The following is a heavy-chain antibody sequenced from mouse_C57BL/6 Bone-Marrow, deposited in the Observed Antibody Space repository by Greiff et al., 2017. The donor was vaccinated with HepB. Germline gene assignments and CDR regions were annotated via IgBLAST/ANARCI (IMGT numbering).Heavy chain of an antibody. CDR1: GYTFTDYY. CDR2: INPNNGGT. CDR3: ARAYYYYGSSYPGY. Sequence: VQLQQSGPELVKPGASVKISCKASGYTFTDYYMNWVKQSHGQSLEWIGDINPNNGGTSYNQKFKGKATLTVDKSSSTAYMELRSLTSEDSAVYYCARAYYYYGSSYPGYWGQGTTLTVSS. J-gene: IGHJ2*01. V-gene: IGHV1-26*01. D-gene: IGHD1-1*01.